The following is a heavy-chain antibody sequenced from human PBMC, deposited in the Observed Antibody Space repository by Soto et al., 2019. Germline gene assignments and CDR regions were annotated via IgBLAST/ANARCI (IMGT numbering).Heavy chain of an antibody. CDR1: GGSFSGYY. D-gene: IGHD3-10*01. Sequence: PSETLSLACAVYGGSFSGYYWSWIRQPPGKGLERIGEINHSGSTNYNPSLKSRVTISVDTSKNQFSLKLSSVTAADTAVYYCARHLLWFGELFNWFDPWGQGTLVTV. J-gene: IGHJ5*02. CDR2: INHSGST. CDR3: ARHLLWFGELFNWFDP. V-gene: IGHV4-34*01.